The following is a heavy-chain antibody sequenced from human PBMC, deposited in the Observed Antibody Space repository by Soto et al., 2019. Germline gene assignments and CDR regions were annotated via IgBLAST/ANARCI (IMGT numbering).Heavy chain of an antibody. V-gene: IGHV1-69*13. D-gene: IGHD2-21*02. CDR1: GGTFSSYA. J-gene: IGHJ5*02. CDR2: IIPIFGTA. Sequence: SVKVSCKASGGTFSSYAISWVRQAPGQGLEWMGGIIPIFGTANYAQKFQGRVTITADESTSTAYMELSSLRSEDTAVYYCARDSTAYCGGDCYRSGWFDPWGQGTLVTVSS. CDR3: ARDSTAYCGGDCYRSGWFDP.